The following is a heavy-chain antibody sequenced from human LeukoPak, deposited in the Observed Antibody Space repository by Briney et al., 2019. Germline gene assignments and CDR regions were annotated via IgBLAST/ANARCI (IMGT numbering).Heavy chain of an antibody. V-gene: IGHV4-39*07. CDR1: GGSISSRSYF. J-gene: IGHJ5*02. CDR3: ARAAARSNWFDP. Sequence: SETLSLTCTVSGGSISSRSYFWDWIRQPPGKGLEWIGEINHSGSTNYNPSLKSRVTISVDTSKNQFSLKLSSVTAADTAVYYCARAAARSNWFDPWGQGTLVTVSS. CDR2: INHSGST. D-gene: IGHD2-2*01.